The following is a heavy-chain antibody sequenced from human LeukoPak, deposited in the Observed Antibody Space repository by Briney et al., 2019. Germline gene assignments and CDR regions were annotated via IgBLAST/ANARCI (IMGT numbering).Heavy chain of an antibody. J-gene: IGHJ1*01. CDR1: GGSFSGYY. Sequence: SETLSLTCAVYGGSFSGYYWSWIRQPPGKGLEWIGEINHSGSTNYNPSLKSRVSISLDTSKNQFSLKLSSVTAADTAAYYCARAISGSYRRGGFFQYWGQGTLVTVSS. V-gene: IGHV4-34*01. CDR3: ARAISGSYRRGGFFQY. D-gene: IGHD1-26*01. CDR2: INHSGST.